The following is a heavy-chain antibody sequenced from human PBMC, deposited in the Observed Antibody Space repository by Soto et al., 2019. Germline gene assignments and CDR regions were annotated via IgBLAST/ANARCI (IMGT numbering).Heavy chain of an antibody. Sequence: WGSLRLSCAASGCTFTSHAMSWVRQPPATGLEWVSGITSSYSSTNYADPVLGRFATSREASNNKLFSQKTTPSAAATAVDYYAKDSFHIGFYYFDSWGQGTLVTVSS. D-gene: IGHD3-16*01. J-gene: IGHJ4*02. CDR3: AKDSFHIGFYYFDS. V-gene: IGHV3-23*01. CDR1: GCTFTSHA. CDR2: ITSSYSST.